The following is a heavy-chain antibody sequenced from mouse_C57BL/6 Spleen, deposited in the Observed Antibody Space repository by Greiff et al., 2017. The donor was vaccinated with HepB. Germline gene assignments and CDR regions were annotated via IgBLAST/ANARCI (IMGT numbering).Heavy chain of an antibody. V-gene: IGHV5-15*01. CDR3: ARTRGPYYFDY. Sequence: EVQGVESGGGLVQPGGSLKLSCAASGFTFSDYGMAWVRQAPRKGPEWVAFISNLAYSIYYADTVTGRFTISRENAKNTLYLEMSSLRSEDTAMYYCARTRGPYYFDYWGQGTTLTVSS. CDR1: GFTFSDYG. CDR2: ISNLAYSI. J-gene: IGHJ2*01.